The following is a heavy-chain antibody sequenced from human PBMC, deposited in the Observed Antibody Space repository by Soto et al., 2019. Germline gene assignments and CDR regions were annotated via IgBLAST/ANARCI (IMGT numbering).Heavy chain of an antibody. CDR2: IYYSGST. J-gene: IGHJ5*02. CDR1: GGSISSYY. Sequence: QVQLQESGPGLVKPSETLSLTCTVSGGSISSYYWSWIRQPPGKGLEWIGYIYYSGSTNYNPSLKSPVTIAVDTSKNQFSLKLSSVTAADTAVYYCARLGVRGNWFDPWGQGTLVTVSS. V-gene: IGHV4-59*08. CDR3: ARLGVRGNWFDP. D-gene: IGHD3-10*01.